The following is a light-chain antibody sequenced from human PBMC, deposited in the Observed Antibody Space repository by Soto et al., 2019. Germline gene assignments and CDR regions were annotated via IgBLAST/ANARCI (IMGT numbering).Light chain of an antibody. CDR1: SSNIGAGYD. Sequence: QLVLTQPPSVSGAPGQRVTISCSGGSSNIGAGYDVHWYQQLPQTAPKLLIYRTDQRPAGIPDRFSGSKSGTSASLDISGLQSDDEADYYCTAWDGSLDGRVFGGGTKVTVL. J-gene: IGLJ3*02. CDR3: TAWDGSLDGRV. CDR2: RTD. V-gene: IGLV1-40*01.